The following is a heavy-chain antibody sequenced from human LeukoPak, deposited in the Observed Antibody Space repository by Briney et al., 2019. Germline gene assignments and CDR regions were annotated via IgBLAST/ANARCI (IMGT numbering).Heavy chain of an antibody. J-gene: IGHJ4*02. CDR2: ISGSGGST. CDR3: AKEIWPTVTTPGHTHFDY. Sequence: GGSLRLSCAASGFTFSSYAMNWVRQAPGKGLEWVSAISGSGGSTYYADSVKGRFTISRDNSKDTLSLQMNSLRAEDTAVYYCAKEIWPTVTTPGHTHFDYWGQGTLVTVSS. V-gene: IGHV3-23*01. CDR1: GFTFSSYA. D-gene: IGHD4-17*01.